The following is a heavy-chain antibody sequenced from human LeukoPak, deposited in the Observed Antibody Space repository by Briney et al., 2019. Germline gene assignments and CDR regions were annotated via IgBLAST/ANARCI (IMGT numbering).Heavy chain of an antibody. J-gene: IGHJ4*02. CDR2: IYYSGST. CDR3: GRGGGNMVRGVIDY. CDR1: GGSISTYY. Sequence: SETLSLTCTVSGGSISTYYWSWVPQPPGEGLEWIGYIYYSGSTNYNPSLKSRVTISEDTSKNQSSLKLSSVTAAETAVYCCGRGGGNMVRGVIDYWGQGTLVTVSS. D-gene: IGHD3-10*01. V-gene: IGHV4-59*01.